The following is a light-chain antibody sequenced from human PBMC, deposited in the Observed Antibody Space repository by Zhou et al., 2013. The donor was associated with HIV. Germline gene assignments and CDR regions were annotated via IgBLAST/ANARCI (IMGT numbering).Light chain of an antibody. V-gene: IGKV3-11*01. CDR1: QSVSSF. CDR2: DTS. CDR3: QQYGSSPFT. Sequence: EIVLTQSPATLSLSPGERATLSCRSSQSVSSFLAWYQQKPGQAPRLLIYDTSNRATGIPARFSGSGSGTDFTLTISSLEPEDFAVYYCQQYGSSPFTFGPGTKVD. J-gene: IGKJ3*01.